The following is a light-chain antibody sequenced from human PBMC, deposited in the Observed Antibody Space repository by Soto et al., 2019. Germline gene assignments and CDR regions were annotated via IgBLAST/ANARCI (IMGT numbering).Light chain of an antibody. CDR1: QSVSNN. J-gene: IGKJ1*01. V-gene: IGKV3-15*01. CDR3: PQYNNWWT. Sequence: EIVMTQSPATLSVSPGDRATLSCRASQSVSNNLAWYQKKPGQAPRLLIYGASTKATGIPARFSASGSGTDFTRTISSLTSAGFACYYCPQYNNWWTFGQGTRVDIK. CDR2: GAS.